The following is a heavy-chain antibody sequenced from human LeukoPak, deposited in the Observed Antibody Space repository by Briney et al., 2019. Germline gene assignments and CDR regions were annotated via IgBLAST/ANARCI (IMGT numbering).Heavy chain of an antibody. J-gene: IGHJ4*02. CDR1: GFPFSSYW. V-gene: IGHV3-7*01. Sequence: GGSLRLSCVASGFPFSSYWMTWVRQAPGKGLEWVANIKQDGSKKSYVDSVKGRFTISRDNAKNSLYLQMNSLRAEDTAVYYCARDYFPSEWGQGTLVTVSS. CDR3: ARDYFPSE. CDR2: IKQDGSKK. D-gene: IGHD2/OR15-2a*01.